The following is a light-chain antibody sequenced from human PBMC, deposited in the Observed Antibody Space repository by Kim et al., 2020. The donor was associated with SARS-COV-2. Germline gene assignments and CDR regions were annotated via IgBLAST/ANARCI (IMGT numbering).Light chain of an antibody. CDR3: QAWDSSTA. Sequence: SYELTQPPSVSVSPGQTASITCSGDKLGDKYACWYQQKPGQSPVLVIYQDSKRPSGIPERSSGSNSGNTATLTISGTQAMDEADYYCQAWDSSTAFGGGTQLTVL. CDR1: KLGDKY. J-gene: IGLJ2*01. V-gene: IGLV3-1*01. CDR2: QDS.